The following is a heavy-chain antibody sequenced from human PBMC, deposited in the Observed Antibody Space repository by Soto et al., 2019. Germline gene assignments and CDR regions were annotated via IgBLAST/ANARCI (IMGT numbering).Heavy chain of an antibody. J-gene: IGHJ3*02. Sequence: QVQLVQSGAEVQKPGSSVKVSCKASGGTFSSYAISWVRQAPGQGLEWMGGIIPIFGTANYAQKFQGRVTITADESTSTAYMELSSLRSEDTAVYYCARYMITFGGVIVPSLGAFDIWGQGTMVTVSS. V-gene: IGHV1-69*01. CDR1: GGTFSSYA. CDR2: IIPIFGTA. CDR3: ARYMITFGGVIVPSLGAFDI. D-gene: IGHD3-16*02.